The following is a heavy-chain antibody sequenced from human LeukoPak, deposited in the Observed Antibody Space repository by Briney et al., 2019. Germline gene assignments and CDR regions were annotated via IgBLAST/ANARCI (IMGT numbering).Heavy chain of an antibody. CDR2: IYTSGST. J-gene: IGHJ4*02. Sequence: SQTLSLTCTVSGGSISRGSYYWSWIRQPAGGGLEWIGRIYTSGSTNYNPSLKSRVTISVDTSKNQFSLKLSSVTAADTAVYYCARESIFYYYDSSGSLFFDYWGQGTLVTVSS. V-gene: IGHV4-61*02. CDR3: ARESIFYYYDSSGSLFFDY. CDR1: GGSISRGSYY. D-gene: IGHD3-22*01.